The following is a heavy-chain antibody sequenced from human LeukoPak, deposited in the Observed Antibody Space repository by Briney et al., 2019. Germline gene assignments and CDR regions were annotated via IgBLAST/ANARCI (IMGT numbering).Heavy chain of an antibody. Sequence: ASVKVSCKASGGTFSSYAISWVRRAPRQGLEWMGGIIPIFGTANYAQKFQGRVTITADESMSTAYMELSSLRSEDTAVYYCARPRGYSYGYHYYMDVWGKGTTVTVSS. CDR1: GGTFSSYA. CDR3: ARPRGYSYGYHYYMDV. J-gene: IGHJ6*03. V-gene: IGHV1-69*01. D-gene: IGHD5-18*01. CDR2: IIPIFGTA.